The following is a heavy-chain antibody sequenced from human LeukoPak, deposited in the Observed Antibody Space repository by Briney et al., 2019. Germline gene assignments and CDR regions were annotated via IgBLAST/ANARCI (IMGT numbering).Heavy chain of an antibody. CDR3: ARDADWGFDAFDI. V-gene: IGHV6-1*01. CDR1: GDSVSVDSDV. D-gene: IGHD7-27*01. Sequence: SQTLSLTCAISGDSVSVDSDVWNWIRQSPSRGLEWLGRTYYRSKWYNAYAVSVKSRITISPDTSKNQFSLQLNSVTPEDTAVYYCARDADWGFDAFDIWGQGTVVTVSS. CDR2: TYYRSKWYN. J-gene: IGHJ3*02.